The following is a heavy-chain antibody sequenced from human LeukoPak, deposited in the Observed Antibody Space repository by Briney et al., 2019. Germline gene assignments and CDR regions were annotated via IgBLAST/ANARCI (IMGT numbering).Heavy chain of an antibody. CDR1: GFTFSTYW. V-gene: IGHV3-7*01. CDR3: ARDVGGSLDY. Sequence: GGSLRLSCAASGFTFSTYWMAWVRQAPGKGLEWVANIKGDESARHQADSVKGRFTISGDNAQNSVYLQMSSLRGEDTAVYYCARDVGGSLDYWGQGTLVTVSS. CDR2: IKGDESAR. J-gene: IGHJ4*02. D-gene: IGHD1-26*01.